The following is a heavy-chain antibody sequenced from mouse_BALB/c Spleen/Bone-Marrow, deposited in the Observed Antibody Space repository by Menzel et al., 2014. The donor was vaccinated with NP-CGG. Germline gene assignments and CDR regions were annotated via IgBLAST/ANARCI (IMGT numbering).Heavy chain of an antibody. D-gene: IGHD2-4*01. CDR1: GYTFTEYT. CDR2: INPNNGGT. Sequence: VQLKQSGPELVKPGASVKISCKTSGYTFTEYTMHWVKQSHGKSLEWIGGINPNNGGTSYNQKFKGNATLTVDKSPSIAYMKLRSLTSEDSSVYFCAEDYDLYAMDYWGQGTSVTVSS. CDR3: AEDYDLYAMDY. V-gene: IGHV1-18*01. J-gene: IGHJ4*01.